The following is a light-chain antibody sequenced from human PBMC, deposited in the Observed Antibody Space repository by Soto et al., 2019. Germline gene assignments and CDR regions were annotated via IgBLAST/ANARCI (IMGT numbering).Light chain of an antibody. CDR2: GVS. V-gene: IGLV2-14*01. CDR1: RSDIGSYNY. CDR3: ISYTGSSTSYV. Sequence: QSVLTQPASVSGSPGQSITISCSGTRSDIGSYNYVAWYQQFSGKTPKILIYGVSNRPSGVSSRFSGSKSGNTASLTISGLQAEDEADYYCISYTGSSTSYVFGSGTQLTVL. J-gene: IGLJ7*01.